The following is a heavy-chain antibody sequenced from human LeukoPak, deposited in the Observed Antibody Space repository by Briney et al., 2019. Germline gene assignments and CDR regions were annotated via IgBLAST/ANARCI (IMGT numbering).Heavy chain of an antibody. D-gene: IGHD2-2*01. CDR3: ARYCSSTKCPFDF. V-gene: IGHV4-31*03. J-gene: IGHJ4*02. CDR2: IHHSGHT. Sequence: PSETLSLTCTVSGGSISSGIYFWSWIRQHPGKGLEWMGYIHHSGHTYYNPSLRSRFTISMDTSKNQFSLSLSAVTDADTAMYYCARYCSSTKCPFDFWGQGTLVTVSS. CDR1: GGSISSGIYF.